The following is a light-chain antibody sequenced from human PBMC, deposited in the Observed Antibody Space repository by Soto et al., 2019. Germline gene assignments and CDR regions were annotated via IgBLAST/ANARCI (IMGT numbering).Light chain of an antibody. CDR2: GNS. Sequence: QSVLTQPPSVSGAPGQRVTISCTGSSSNIGAGYDVHWYQQLPGTATKLLIYGNSNRPSGVPDRFSGSKSGTSASLAITGLQAEDEADYYCQSYDSSLSALCVFGTGTQLTVL. CDR1: SSNIGAGYD. CDR3: QSYDSSLSALCV. V-gene: IGLV1-40*01. J-gene: IGLJ1*01.